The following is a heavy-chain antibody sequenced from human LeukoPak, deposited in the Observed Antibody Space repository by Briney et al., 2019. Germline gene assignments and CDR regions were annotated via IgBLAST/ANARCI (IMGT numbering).Heavy chain of an antibody. J-gene: IGHJ4*02. Sequence: PSETLSLTCAVYGGSFSGYYWSWIRQPPGKGLEWIGYIYYSGSTYYNPSLKSRVTISVDTSKNQFSLKLSSVTAADTAVYYCARTSYDSSGYYLDYWGQGTLVTVSS. D-gene: IGHD3-22*01. CDR1: GGSFSGYY. CDR2: IYYSGST. CDR3: ARTSYDSSGYYLDY. V-gene: IGHV4-30-4*08.